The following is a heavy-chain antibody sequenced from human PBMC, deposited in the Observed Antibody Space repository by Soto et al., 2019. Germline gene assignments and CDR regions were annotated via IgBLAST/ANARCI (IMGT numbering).Heavy chain of an antibody. CDR3: GRLPISGSFDY. V-gene: IGHV4-34*01. J-gene: IGHJ4*02. CDR1: GGSFSGYY. Sequence: ASETLSLTCAVYGGSFSGYYWSWIRQPPGKGLEWIGEINHSRSTYYSPSHKSRVTISVDTSKDQFSLRLSSVTAADTAVYYCGRLPISGSFDYWGQGTLVTVSS. CDR2: INHSRST. D-gene: IGHD5-12*01.